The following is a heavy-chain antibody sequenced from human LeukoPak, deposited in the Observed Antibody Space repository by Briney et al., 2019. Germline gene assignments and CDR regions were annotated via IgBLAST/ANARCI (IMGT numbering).Heavy chain of an antibody. CDR3: ARDRGYSSSSTYYYYYMDV. J-gene: IGHJ6*03. D-gene: IGHD6-6*01. Sequence: SVKVSCKASGGTFTSYAISWVRQAPGQGLEWMGGIIPIFGTANYAQKFQGRVTITADESTSTAYMELSSLRSEDTAVYYCARDRGYSSSSTYYYYYMDVWGKGTTVTVSS. CDR1: GGTFTSYA. CDR2: IIPIFGTA. V-gene: IGHV1-69*13.